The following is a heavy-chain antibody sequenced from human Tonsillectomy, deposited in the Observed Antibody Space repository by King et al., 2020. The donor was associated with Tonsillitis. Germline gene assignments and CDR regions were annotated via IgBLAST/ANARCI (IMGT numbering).Heavy chain of an antibody. D-gene: IGHD6-19*01. J-gene: IGHJ4*02. V-gene: IGHV3-30*03. CDR1: GFTFSSYG. CDR2: ISFDGNNK. Sequence: QLVQSGGGVVQPGRPLRLSCVASGFTFSSYGMHWVRQTPGKGLEWVAVISFDGNNKHYEDSVKGRFTISRDNSKNTLYLQINSVKTDDSAVYFCGRSIAVADPCDHWGQGTLVTVSS. CDR3: GRSIAVADPCDH.